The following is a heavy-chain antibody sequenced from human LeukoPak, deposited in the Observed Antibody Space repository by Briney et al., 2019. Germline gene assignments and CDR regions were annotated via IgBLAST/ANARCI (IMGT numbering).Heavy chain of an antibody. Sequence: PGGSLRLSCAASGFTFSSYSMNWVRQAPGKGLEWVSSISSSSSYIYYADSVKGRFTISRDNAKNSLYLQMNSLRAEDTAVYYCATEWELPSPFDYWGQGTLVTVSS. V-gene: IGHV3-21*01. D-gene: IGHD1-26*01. CDR1: GFTFSSYS. CDR3: ATEWELPSPFDY. J-gene: IGHJ4*02. CDR2: ISSSSSYI.